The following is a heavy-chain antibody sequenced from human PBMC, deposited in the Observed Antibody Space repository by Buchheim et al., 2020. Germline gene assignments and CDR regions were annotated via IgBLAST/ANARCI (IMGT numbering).Heavy chain of an antibody. CDR3: AKSAGISSFYFVL. J-gene: IGHJ4*02. CDR1: GYIFTGFY. V-gene: IGHV1-2*02. D-gene: IGHD6-6*01. Sequence: QVQLVQSGVEVKEPGASVKVSCKTSGYIFTGFYMHWLRQAPGQGLELMGWVNPNSGGTMYAQQFQGRVVMIRDTSISAAFMELSGLRSDDTAVYYCAKSAGISSFYFVLWGQGTL. CDR2: VNPNSGGT.